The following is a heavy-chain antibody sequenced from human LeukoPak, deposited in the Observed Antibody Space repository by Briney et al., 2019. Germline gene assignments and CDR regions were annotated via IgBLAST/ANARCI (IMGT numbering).Heavy chain of an antibody. Sequence: GGSLRLSCAASGFTFSSYGMHWVRQAPGKGLEWVAFIRYDGSNKYYADSVKGRFTISRDNSKNTLYLQMNSLRAEDTAVYYCARDRGDYDSSGSNAFDIWGQGTMVTVSS. D-gene: IGHD3-22*01. CDR2: IRYDGSNK. CDR1: GFTFSSYG. J-gene: IGHJ3*02. V-gene: IGHV3-30*02. CDR3: ARDRGDYDSSGSNAFDI.